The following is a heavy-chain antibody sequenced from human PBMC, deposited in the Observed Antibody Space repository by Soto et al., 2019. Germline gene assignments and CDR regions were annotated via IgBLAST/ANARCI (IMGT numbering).Heavy chain of an antibody. Sequence: SETLSLTCTVSGGSISSGDYYWSWIRQPPGKGLEWIGYIYYSGSTYYNPSLKSRVTISVDTSKNQFSLKLSSVTAADTAVYYCARDRVVVEPLYYFDYWGQGTLVTVSS. D-gene: IGHD2-15*01. CDR1: GGSISSGDYY. V-gene: IGHV4-30-4*01. J-gene: IGHJ4*02. CDR2: IYYSGST. CDR3: ARDRVVVEPLYYFDY.